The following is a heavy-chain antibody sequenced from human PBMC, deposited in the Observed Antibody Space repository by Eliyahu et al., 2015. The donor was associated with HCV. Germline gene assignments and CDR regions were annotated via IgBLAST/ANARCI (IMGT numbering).Heavy chain of an antibody. D-gene: IGHD2-2*01. CDR1: GFTFSNYG. CDR3: AKDQEHCSGSTCYLRNYFDY. J-gene: IGHJ4*02. CDR2: ISYDGSNE. Sequence: QVQLVESGGGVVQPGRSLRLSCAASGFTFSNYGXPWVRQAPGKGLEWMAVISYDGSNEYYADSVKGRFTISRDNSKNTLYLQMNSLRAEDTAVYYCAKDQEHCSGSTCYLRNYFDYWGQGTLVTVSS. V-gene: IGHV3-30*18.